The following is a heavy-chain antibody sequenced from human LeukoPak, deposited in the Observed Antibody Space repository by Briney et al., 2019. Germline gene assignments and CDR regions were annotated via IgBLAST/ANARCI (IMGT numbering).Heavy chain of an antibody. Sequence: GGSLRLSCAASGFTFSDYYMSWVRQAPGKGLEWVSYISSSGSTIYYADSVKGRFTISRDNAKNSLYLQMNSLRAEDTAVYYCARAGSGWRYEYFQHWGQGTLVTVSS. V-gene: IGHV3-11*01. D-gene: IGHD6-19*01. CDR1: GFTFSDYY. J-gene: IGHJ1*01. CDR2: ISSSGSTI. CDR3: ARAGSGWRYEYFQH.